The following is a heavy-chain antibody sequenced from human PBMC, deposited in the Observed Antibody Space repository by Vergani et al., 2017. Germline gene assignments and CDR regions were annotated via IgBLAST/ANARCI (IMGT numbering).Heavy chain of an antibody. CDR2: ISGSGGST. CDR1: GFTFSSYA. D-gene: IGHD6-19*01. Sequence: EVQLLESGGGLVQPGGSLRLSCAASGFTFSSYAMSWVRQAPGKGLEWVSAISGSGGSTYYADSVKGRFTISRDNSKNTLYLQMNSLRAEDTAVYYCARDDPHPNEQWLGIIKPAPSGGFDYWGQGTLVTVSS. J-gene: IGHJ4*02. CDR3: ARDDPHPNEQWLGIIKPAPSGGFDY. V-gene: IGHV3-23*01.